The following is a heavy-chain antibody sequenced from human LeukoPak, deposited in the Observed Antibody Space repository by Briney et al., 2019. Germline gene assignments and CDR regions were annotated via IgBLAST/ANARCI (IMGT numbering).Heavy chain of an antibody. CDR3: AREDSSGKNDY. J-gene: IGHJ4*02. V-gene: IGHV4-59*01. CDR2: IYYSGST. CDR1: GGSISSYY. Sequence: SETLSLTCTVSGGSISSYYWSWIRQPPGKGPEWIGYIYYSGSTNYNPSLKSRVTISVDTSKNQFSLKLSSVTAADTAVYYCAREDSSGKNDYWGQGTLVTVSS. D-gene: IGHD3-22*01.